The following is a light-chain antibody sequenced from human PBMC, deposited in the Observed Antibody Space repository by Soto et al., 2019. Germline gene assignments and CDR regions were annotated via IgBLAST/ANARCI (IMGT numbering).Light chain of an antibody. CDR2: TNN. Sequence: QSVLTQPPSASGTPGQRVTISCSGSNSNIGSNVVNWYQHLPGTAPTLLIYTNNQRPSGVPDRFSGPKSGTSASLAISGLQCDDEADYYCAAWDASLKGVVFGGGTQLTVL. J-gene: IGLJ2*01. V-gene: IGLV1-44*01. CDR3: AAWDASLKGVV. CDR1: NSNIGSNV.